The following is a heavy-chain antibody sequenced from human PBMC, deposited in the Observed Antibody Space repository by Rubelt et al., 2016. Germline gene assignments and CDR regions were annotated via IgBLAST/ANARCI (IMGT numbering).Heavy chain of an antibody. Sequence: EVHLEESGGGLVQPGGSLRLSCVGSGFSFSSPWMSWIRQAPGKGLEWVATIQPDGSERYYVDSVKGRFTISRDNANNSLYLQMDRLRVEETAGYYCASASVGWGQGTVVTVSS. CDR3: ASASVG. CDR2: IQPDGSER. D-gene: IGHD6-6*01. V-gene: IGHV3-7*05. J-gene: IGHJ4*02. CDR1: GFSFSSPW.